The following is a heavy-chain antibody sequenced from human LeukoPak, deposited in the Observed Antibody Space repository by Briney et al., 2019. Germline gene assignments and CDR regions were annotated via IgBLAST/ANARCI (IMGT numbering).Heavy chain of an antibody. Sequence: QPGRSLRLSCAASGFSFITYAMFCVRQGLGKGLEGVAVFSHDGSSKYYADSVKGRFTISRDNSKSTLFLEMNSLTADDTAVYYCARDWQLDYWGQGTLVTVSS. CDR3: ARDWQLDY. J-gene: IGHJ4*02. V-gene: IGHV3-30-3*01. CDR2: FSHDGSSK. CDR1: GFSFITYA.